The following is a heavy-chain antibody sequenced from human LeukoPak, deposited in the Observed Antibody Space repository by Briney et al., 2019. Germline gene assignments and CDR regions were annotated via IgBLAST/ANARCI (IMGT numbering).Heavy chain of an antibody. J-gene: IGHJ6*02. D-gene: IGHD2-2*01. CDR3: AKGRYCSSTSCYYYYGMDV. V-gene: IGHV3-23*01. CDR1: GFTFSSYA. Sequence: PGGSLRLSCAASGFTFSSYAMSWVRQAPGKGLEWVSAISGSGGSTYYADSVKGRFTISRDNSKNTLYLQMNSLRAEDTAVYCCAKGRYCSSTSCYYYYGMDVWGQGTTVTVSS. CDR2: ISGSGGST.